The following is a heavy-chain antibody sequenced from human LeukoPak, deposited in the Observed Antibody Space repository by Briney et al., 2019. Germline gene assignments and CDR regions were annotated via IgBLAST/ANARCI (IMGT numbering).Heavy chain of an antibody. D-gene: IGHD2-15*01. V-gene: IGHV1-2*02. J-gene: IGHJ4*02. CDR3: ARDPLTVVAAMYYFDY. Sequence: ASVKVSCKASGYTFTGYYMHWVRQAPGQGLEWMGWINPNSGGTNYAQKFQGRVTMTRDTSISTGYMELSRLRSDDTAVYYCARDPLTVVAAMYYFDYWGQGTLVTVSS. CDR1: GYTFTGYY. CDR2: INPNSGGT.